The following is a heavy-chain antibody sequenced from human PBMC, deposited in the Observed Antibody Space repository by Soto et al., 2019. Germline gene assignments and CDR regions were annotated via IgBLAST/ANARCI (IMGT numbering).Heavy chain of an antibody. CDR3: ARVENWNYLTNYYGIDV. J-gene: IGHJ6*02. D-gene: IGHD1-7*01. CDR2: IYHSGST. Sequence: SETLSLTCAVSGYSISSGYYWGWIRQPPGKGLEWIGSIYHSGSTYYNPSLKSRVTISVDTSKNQFSLKLSSVTAADTAVYYCARVENWNYLTNYYGIDVWGQGTTVTVSS. CDR1: GYSISSGYY. V-gene: IGHV4-38-2*01.